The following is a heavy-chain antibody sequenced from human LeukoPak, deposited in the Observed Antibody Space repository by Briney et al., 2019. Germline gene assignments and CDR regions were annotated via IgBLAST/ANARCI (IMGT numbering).Heavy chain of an antibody. CDR3: AREGAIAAAGTGDYYYYYYMDV. D-gene: IGHD6-13*01. Sequence: PGGSLRLSCAASGFTFSSYSMNWVRQAPGKGLEWVSSISSISYSIYYADSVKGRFTISRDNAKNSLYLQMNSLRAEDTAVYYCAREGAIAAAGTGDYYYYYYMDVWGKGTTVTVSS. V-gene: IGHV3-21*01. CDR1: GFTFSSYS. CDR2: ISSISYSI. J-gene: IGHJ6*03.